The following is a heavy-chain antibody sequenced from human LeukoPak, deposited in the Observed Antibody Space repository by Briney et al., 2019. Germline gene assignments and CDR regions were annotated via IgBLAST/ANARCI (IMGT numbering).Heavy chain of an antibody. D-gene: IGHD6-6*01. V-gene: IGHV4-59*01. CDR1: GGSISSYY. CDR3: ARDKSSSSPVDHYYYYMDV. Sequence: SETLSLTCTVSGGSISSYYWSWIRQPPGKGLEWIGDIYDSGSTNYNPSLKSRVTISVDTSKNQFSLKLSSVTAADTAVYYCARDKSSSSPVDHYYYYMDVWGKGTTVTVSS. CDR2: IYDSGST. J-gene: IGHJ6*03.